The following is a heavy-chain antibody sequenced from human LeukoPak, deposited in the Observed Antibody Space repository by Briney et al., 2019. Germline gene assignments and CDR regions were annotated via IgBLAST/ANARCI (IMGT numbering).Heavy chain of an antibody. J-gene: IGHJ5*02. V-gene: IGHV3-23*01. D-gene: IGHD6-19*01. CDR1: GFTFSSYA. Sequence: TGGTLRLSCAASGFTFSSYAMSWVRQAPGKGLEWVSVISDNGGSTYYADSVKGRFTISRDNFKNTLYLQMNSLRAEDTAVYYCAKARFGSGWYDNWGQGTLVTVSS. CDR3: AKARFGSGWYDN. CDR2: ISDNGGST.